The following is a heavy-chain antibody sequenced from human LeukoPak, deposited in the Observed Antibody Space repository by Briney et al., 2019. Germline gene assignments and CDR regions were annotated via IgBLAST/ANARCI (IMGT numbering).Heavy chain of an antibody. CDR2: IRSKAYGGTT. CDR3: TRERFLEWLFDY. Sequence: PGGSLRLSCTASGFTFGDYAMSWFRQAPGKGLEWVGFIRSKAYGGTTEYAASVKGRFTISRDDSKSSAYLQMNSLKTEDTAVYYCTRERFLEWLFDYWGQGTLVTVSS. J-gene: IGHJ4*02. V-gene: IGHV3-49*03. D-gene: IGHD3-3*01. CDR1: GFTFGDYA.